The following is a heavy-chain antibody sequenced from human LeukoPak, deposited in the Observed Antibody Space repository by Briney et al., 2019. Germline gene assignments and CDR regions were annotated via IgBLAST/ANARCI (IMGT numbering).Heavy chain of an antibody. J-gene: IGHJ6*02. CDR3: ARDGSDWSNDYYHGVDV. V-gene: IGHV4-59*02. D-gene: IGHD6-19*01. Sequence: SEALSLTCTVSGDSVTTYYWSWIRQPPGKGLEWLGYVYYSGSATYNPSLKSRVTISVDTSKNQFSLRLSSVTAADTAVYYCARDGSDWSNDYYHGVDVWGQGTTVTVSS. CDR2: VYYSGSA. CDR1: GDSVTTYY.